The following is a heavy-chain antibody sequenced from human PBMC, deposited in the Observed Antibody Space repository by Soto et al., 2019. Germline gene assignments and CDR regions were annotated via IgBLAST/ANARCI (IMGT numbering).Heavy chain of an antibody. D-gene: IGHD3-22*01. J-gene: IGHJ4*02. CDR1: GGSISNGDYY. V-gene: IGHV4-30-4*01. CDR2: IYYSGIT. Sequence: QVQLQESGPGLVKPSQTLSLTCSVSGGSISNGDYYWSWIRQSPGKGLEWIGYIYYSGITYYNPSLESRVTISVDTSQNQFFLKLNSVTAADTAVYYCARDNYYDSSGYLYWGQGTLVTVSS. CDR3: ARDNYYDSSGYLY.